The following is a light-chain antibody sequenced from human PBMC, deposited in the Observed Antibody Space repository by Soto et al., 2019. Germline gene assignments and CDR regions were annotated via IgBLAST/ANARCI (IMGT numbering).Light chain of an antibody. J-gene: IGKJ2*01. CDR3: HQYHSPPQT. V-gene: IGKV3-20*01. CDR2: AAS. CDR1: QTMTRAY. Sequence: EIVLTQSPATLSLSPGERASLSCSASQTMTRAYVAWYQQKPGQAPRLLIYAASYRATGISDKFSGSGSGTDFSLTISGLEPEDSAVYYCHQYHSPPQTFGQGTKGDIK.